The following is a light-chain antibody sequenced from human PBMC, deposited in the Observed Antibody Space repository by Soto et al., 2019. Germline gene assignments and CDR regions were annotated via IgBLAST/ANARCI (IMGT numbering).Light chain of an antibody. Sequence: QSALTQPASVSRSPGQSITISCTGTSSDVGGYNYVSWYQHHPGKVPQLMIYDVSNRPSGVSNRFSGSKSGNTASLTISGLQAEDEADYYCYSYTSSNTYVFGTGTKLTVL. J-gene: IGLJ1*01. V-gene: IGLV2-14*03. CDR1: SSDVGGYNY. CDR2: DVS. CDR3: YSYTSSNTYV.